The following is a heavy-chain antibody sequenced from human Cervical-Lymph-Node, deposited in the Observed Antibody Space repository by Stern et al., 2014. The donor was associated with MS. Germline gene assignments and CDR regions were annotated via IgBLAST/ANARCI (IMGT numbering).Heavy chain of an antibody. V-gene: IGHV3-48*01. D-gene: IGHD6-19*01. CDR3: ARDRRGWLAADY. CDR1: GFTFSSHS. J-gene: IGHJ4*02. Sequence: QLVQSGGGLVQPGGSLRLSCTASGFTFSSHSMNWVRQAPGKGLEWVSYISGSSNTIYYADSVKGRFTISRDNAKNSLYLQMNSLRADDTAVYYCARDRRGWLAADYWGQGTLVTVSS. CDR2: ISGSSNTI.